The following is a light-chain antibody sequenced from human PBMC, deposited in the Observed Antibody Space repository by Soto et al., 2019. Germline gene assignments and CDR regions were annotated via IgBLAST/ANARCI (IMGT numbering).Light chain of an antibody. CDR1: QSISTY. CDR3: QHYNTYTWT. Sequence: DIQMTQSPSTLSASVGDRVSITCRASQSISTYLAWYQQKPGKAPKLLIYKASSLGSGVPSRFSGSGSGTDFTLIISSLQPDDSATYYCQHYNTYTWTFGLGTRVE. CDR2: KAS. V-gene: IGKV1-5*03. J-gene: IGKJ1*01.